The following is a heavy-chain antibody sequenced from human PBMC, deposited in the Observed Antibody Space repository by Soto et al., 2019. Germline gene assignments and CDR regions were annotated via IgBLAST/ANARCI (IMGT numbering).Heavy chain of an antibody. J-gene: IGHJ4*02. CDR1: GFTFSSYA. V-gene: IGHV3-30-3*01. Sequence: GGSLRLSCAASGFTFSSYAMHWVRQAPGKGLEWVAVISYDGSNKYYADSVKGRFTISRDNSKNTLYLQMNSLRAEDTAVYYCARGSVLWFGELSSWGQGTLVTVSS. CDR2: ISYDGSNK. CDR3: ARGSVLWFGELSS. D-gene: IGHD3-10*01.